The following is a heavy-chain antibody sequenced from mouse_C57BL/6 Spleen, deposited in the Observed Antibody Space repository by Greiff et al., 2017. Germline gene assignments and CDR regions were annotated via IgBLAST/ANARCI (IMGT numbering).Heavy chain of an antibody. Sequence: EVQLQQSGAELVRPGASVKLSCTASGFNIKDDYMHWVKQRPEQGLEWIGWIDPENGDTEYASKFQGKATITADTSSNTAYLQLSSLTSEDTAVYYCTLGSSYNYWGQGTTLTVSS. CDR2: IDPENGDT. CDR1: GFNIKDDY. CDR3: TLGSSYNY. V-gene: IGHV14-4*01. D-gene: IGHD1-1*01. J-gene: IGHJ2*01.